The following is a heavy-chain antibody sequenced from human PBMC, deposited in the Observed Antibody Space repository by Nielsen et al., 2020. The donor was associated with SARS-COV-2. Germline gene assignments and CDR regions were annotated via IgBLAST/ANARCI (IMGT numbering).Heavy chain of an antibody. D-gene: IGHD4/OR15-4a*01. V-gene: IGHV3-23*01. J-gene: IGHJ4*02. CDR1: GFSFSSYA. Sequence: GGSLRLSCAASGFSFSSYAMNWVRQAPGKGLEWVSVISGGGGSTYYIDSVKGRFTISRDNSRNTLYLQMNSLRAEDTAVYYCAKDRAGATYARFDFWGQGTLVTVSS. CDR3: AKDRAGATYARFDF. CDR2: ISGGGGST.